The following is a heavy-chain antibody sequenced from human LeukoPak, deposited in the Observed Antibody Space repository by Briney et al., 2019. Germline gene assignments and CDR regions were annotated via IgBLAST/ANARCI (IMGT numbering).Heavy chain of an antibody. D-gene: IGHD3-22*01. CDR1: GYTFTSYY. V-gene: IGHV1-46*01. Sequence: ASVTVSCKASGYTFTSYYMHWVRQAPGQGLEWMGIINPSGGSTSYAQKFQGRVTMTRDMSTSTVYMELSSLRSEDTAVYYCARDQVGSGLPVYDSSGYYSRGFDYWGQGTLVTVSS. CDR3: ARDQVGSGLPVYDSSGYYSRGFDY. CDR2: INPSGGST. J-gene: IGHJ4*02.